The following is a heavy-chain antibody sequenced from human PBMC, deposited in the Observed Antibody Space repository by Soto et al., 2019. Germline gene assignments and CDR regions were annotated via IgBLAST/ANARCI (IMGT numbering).Heavy chain of an antibody. Sequence: GGSLRLSCAASGFTFSSYAMSWVRQSPGKGLEWVSAISGSGGSTYYADSVKGRFTISRDNSKNTLYLQMNSLRAEDTAVYYCAKLWWSIWDYFDYWGQGTLVTVSS. CDR1: GFTFSSYA. J-gene: IGHJ4*02. CDR2: ISGSGGST. V-gene: IGHV3-23*01. D-gene: IGHD2-21*01. CDR3: AKLWWSIWDYFDY.